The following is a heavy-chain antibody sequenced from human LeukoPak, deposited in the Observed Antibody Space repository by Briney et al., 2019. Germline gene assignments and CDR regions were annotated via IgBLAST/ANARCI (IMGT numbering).Heavy chain of an antibody. CDR1: EFSVGSNY. V-gene: IGHV3-66*01. CDR3: ARGPSGYHST. D-gene: IGHD5-12*01. CDR2: IYSGGST. J-gene: IGHJ4*02. Sequence: PGGSLRLSCAASEFSVGSNYMTWVRQAPGKGLEWVSLIYSGGSTYYADSVKGRFTISRDNSKNTLHLQMNSLRAEDTAVYYCARGPSGYHSTGGQGTLVTVSS.